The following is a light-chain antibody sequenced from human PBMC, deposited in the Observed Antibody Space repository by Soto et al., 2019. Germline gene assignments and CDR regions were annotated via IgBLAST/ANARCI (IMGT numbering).Light chain of an antibody. Sequence: IQLTQSPSSLSVSIGVRVTINCRASQGLSSYLNWYRQKPGKAPELLIYSASTLPTGVPSRFSGSGSETDFTLTISSLQSEDLATYYCQQSHSTPYTFGQGTKLEL. V-gene: IGKV1-39*01. CDR2: SAS. CDR3: QQSHSTPYT. J-gene: IGKJ2*01. CDR1: QGLSSY.